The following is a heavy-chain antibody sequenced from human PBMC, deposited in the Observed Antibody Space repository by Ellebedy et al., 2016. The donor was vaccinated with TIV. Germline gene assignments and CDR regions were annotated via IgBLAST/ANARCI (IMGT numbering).Heavy chain of an antibody. J-gene: IGHJ6*02. V-gene: IGHV3-30*14. CDR3: AREGIHITMVRGVNYYYGMDV. Sequence: GGSLRLSCAASGFTFSSYAMHWVRQAPGKGLEWVAVISYDGSNKYYADSVKGRFTISRDSSKNTLYLQMNSLRAEDTAVYYCAREGIHITMVRGVNYYYGMDVWGQGTTVTVSS. D-gene: IGHD3-10*01. CDR2: ISYDGSNK. CDR1: GFTFSSYA.